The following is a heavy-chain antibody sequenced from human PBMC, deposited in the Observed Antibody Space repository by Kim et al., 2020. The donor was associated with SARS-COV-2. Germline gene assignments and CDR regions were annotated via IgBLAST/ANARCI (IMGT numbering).Heavy chain of an antibody. V-gene: IGHV3-53*01. Sequence: GGSLRLSCAASGFTVSSNYMSWVRQAPGKGLEWVSVIYSGGSTYYADSVKGRFTISRDNSKNTLYLQMNSLRAEDTAVYYCARGGVVVPAAPYYGMDVWGQGTTVTVSS. CDR2: IYSGGST. D-gene: IGHD2-2*01. CDR1: GFTVSSNY. CDR3: ARGGVVVPAAPYYGMDV. J-gene: IGHJ6*02.